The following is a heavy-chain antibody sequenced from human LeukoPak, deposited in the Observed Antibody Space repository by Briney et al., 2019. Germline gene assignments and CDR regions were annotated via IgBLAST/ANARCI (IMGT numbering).Heavy chain of an antibody. V-gene: IGHV3-23*01. CDR3: ANGWSPDY. D-gene: IGHD2-15*01. CDR1: GFTFSSYA. CDR2: ISGSGGST. J-gene: IGHJ4*02. Sequence: GGSLRLSCAASGFTFSSYAMSWVRQAPGKGLEWVSGISGSGGSTYYADSVKGRFTIFRNNSKNTLYLQMNSLRAEDTAVYHCANGWSPDYWGRGTLVTVSS.